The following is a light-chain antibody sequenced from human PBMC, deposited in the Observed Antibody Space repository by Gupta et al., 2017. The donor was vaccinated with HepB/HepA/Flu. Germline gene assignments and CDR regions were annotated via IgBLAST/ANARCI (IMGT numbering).Light chain of an antibody. V-gene: IGKV1-39*01. Sequence: EIQFIQSPSSLSASVGDRVTITCRPRQGISSSLSWYQQKPGTAPKLLIYRAFSLQSGIPARFSGSGSGTDFTLTITRLQPEDSATYCCQQYAGTACTFGQGTKVEIK. CDR1: QGISSS. CDR3: QQYAGTACT. CDR2: RAF. J-gene: IGKJ2*02.